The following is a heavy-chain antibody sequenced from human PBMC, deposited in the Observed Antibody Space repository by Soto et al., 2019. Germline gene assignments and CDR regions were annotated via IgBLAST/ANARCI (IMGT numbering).Heavy chain of an antibody. CDR2: MNWNGAFI. CDR1: GVILDDVA. J-gene: IGHJ5*02. Sequence: GGSRRLSFAGSGVILDDVAMHGGRQAPGKGLEWVSSMNWNGAFIAYADSVKGRFTISRDNAKNSLYLQLNSLRPEDTAFYYCAKATSFAALDQYFFDPWAEGT. CDR3: AKATSFAALDQYFFDP. V-gene: IGHV3-9*01. D-gene: IGHD1-1*01.